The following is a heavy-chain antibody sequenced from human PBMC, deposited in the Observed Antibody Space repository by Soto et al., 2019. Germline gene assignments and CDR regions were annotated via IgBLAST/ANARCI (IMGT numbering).Heavy chain of an antibody. CDR2: IYWDDNK. J-gene: IGHJ3*02. Sequence: SGPKLGNPAQTLTLTCTSSGLSLTSNKVGVGWIRQPPGKALEWLALIYWDDNKRYNPSLNTRLTITKDTSKNQVVLTMTNMDPVDTATYYCAHSPQPSQNAFHIWGQGTLVTVSS. CDR3: AHSPQPSQNAFHI. CDR1: GLSLTSNKVG. V-gene: IGHV2-5*02.